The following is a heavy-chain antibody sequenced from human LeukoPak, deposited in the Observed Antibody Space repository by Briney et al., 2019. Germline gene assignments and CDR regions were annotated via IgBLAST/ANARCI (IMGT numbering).Heavy chain of an antibody. Sequence: SDTLSLTCTVSGGYIRSGSYYGSWIRQPAGKGLEWFGRLYTSGSPIYNPSLKSRLPISVDAPKTQFSLKLSSVPAADTAVFYCASHREQAPVVIVQNWFDPWGQGTLVTVSS. CDR2: LYTSGSP. CDR3: ASHREQAPVVIVQNWFDP. CDR1: GGYIRSGSYY. V-gene: IGHV4-61*02. J-gene: IGHJ5*02. D-gene: IGHD2-21*01.